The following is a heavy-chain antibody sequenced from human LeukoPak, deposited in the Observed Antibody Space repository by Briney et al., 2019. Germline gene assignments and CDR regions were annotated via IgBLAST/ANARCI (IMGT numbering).Heavy chain of an antibody. D-gene: IGHD6-19*01. Sequence: PSETRSLTCTVSGGSISSYYWSWIRQPPGKGLEWIGHIYYSGSTNYNPSLKSRVTISVDTSKNQFSLKLSSVTAADTAVYYCARVGIAVAGQFDYWGQGTLVTVSS. CDR1: GGSISSYY. CDR3: ARVGIAVAGQFDY. J-gene: IGHJ4*02. V-gene: IGHV4-59*01. CDR2: IYYSGST.